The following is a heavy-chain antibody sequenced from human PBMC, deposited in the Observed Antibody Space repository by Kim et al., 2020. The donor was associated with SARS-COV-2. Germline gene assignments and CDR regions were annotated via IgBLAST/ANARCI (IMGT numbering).Heavy chain of an antibody. CDR3: ARGGVGANFDP. D-gene: IGHD1-26*01. Sequence: TYAQKLQGRVPMTPDTSTSTAYMELRSLRSDDTAVYYCARGGVGANFDPWGQGTLVTVSS. J-gene: IGHJ5*02. V-gene: IGHV1-18*01.